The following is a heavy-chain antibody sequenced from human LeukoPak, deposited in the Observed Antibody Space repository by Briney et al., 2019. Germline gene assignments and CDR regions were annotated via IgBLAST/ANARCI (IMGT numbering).Heavy chain of an antibody. CDR3: AKVFDSWDPQVGDY. Sequence: GGSLRLSCAASGFTFSSYGMHWVRQAPGKGLEWVAFIRYDGSNKYYADSVKGRFTISRDNSKNTLYLQMNSLRAEDTAVYYCAKVFDSWDPQVGDYWGQGTLVTVSS. D-gene: IGHD1-26*01. CDR1: GFTFSSYG. CDR2: IRYDGSNK. J-gene: IGHJ4*02. V-gene: IGHV3-30*02.